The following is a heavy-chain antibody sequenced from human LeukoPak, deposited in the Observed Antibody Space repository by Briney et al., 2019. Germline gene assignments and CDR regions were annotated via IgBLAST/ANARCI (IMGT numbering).Heavy chain of an antibody. CDR2: INQDGSES. Sequence: GGSLRLSCAASGFTFNNYWMTWVRQAPGKGLEWVANINQDGSESYYVASMKGRFTISRDNAKNSLYLQMNSLRGEDTAIYYCATVWYHVFDIWGQGTMVTVSS. CDR3: ATVWYHVFDI. V-gene: IGHV3-7*03. D-gene: IGHD6-13*01. J-gene: IGHJ3*02. CDR1: GFTFNNYW.